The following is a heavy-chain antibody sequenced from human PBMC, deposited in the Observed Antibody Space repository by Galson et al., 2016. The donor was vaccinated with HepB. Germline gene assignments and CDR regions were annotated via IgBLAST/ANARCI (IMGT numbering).Heavy chain of an antibody. D-gene: IGHD6-13*01. CDR3: AKDVARWGLATQGDCFDS. Sequence: SLRLSCAASGFSFSDYGMSWVRQAPGKGLEWVSAVSGSGGRTYHADSVKGRFTMSRDNSKNTVYLQMNNLRVEDTAVYYCAKDVARWGLATQGDCFDSWGQGTLVTVSS. CDR1: GFSFSDYG. J-gene: IGHJ4*02. CDR2: VSGSGGRT. V-gene: IGHV3-23*01.